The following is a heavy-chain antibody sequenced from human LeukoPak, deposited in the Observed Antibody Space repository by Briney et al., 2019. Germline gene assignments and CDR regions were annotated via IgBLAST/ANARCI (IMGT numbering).Heavy chain of an antibody. J-gene: IGHJ6*02. D-gene: IGHD3-10*01. CDR2: IYSGGST. V-gene: IGHV3-53*01. CDR3: ARDQMVGTYYYGMDA. Sequence: GGSLRLSCAASGFTFSSNYMSWVRQAPGKGLEWVSVIYSGGSTYYADSVKGRFTISRDNSKNTLYLQMNSLRAEDTAVYYCARDQMVGTYYYGMDAWGQGTTVTVSS. CDR1: GFTFSSNY.